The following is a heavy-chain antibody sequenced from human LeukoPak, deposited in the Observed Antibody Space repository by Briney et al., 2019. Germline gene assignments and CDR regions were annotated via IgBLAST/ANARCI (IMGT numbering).Heavy chain of an antibody. Sequence: SETLSLTCAVYGGSFSGYYWSWIRQPPGKGLEWIGEINHSGSTNYNPSLKSRVTISVDTSKNQFSLKLSSVTAADTAVYYCARLEASYYYDSSGYYTGYYFDYWGQGTLVTVSS. CDR2: INHSGST. D-gene: IGHD3-22*01. CDR3: ARLEASYYYDSSGYYTGYYFDY. CDR1: GGSFSGYY. V-gene: IGHV4-34*01. J-gene: IGHJ4*02.